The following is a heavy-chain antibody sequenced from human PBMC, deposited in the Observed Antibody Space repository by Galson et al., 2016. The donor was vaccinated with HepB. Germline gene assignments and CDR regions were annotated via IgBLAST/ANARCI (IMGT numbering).Heavy chain of an antibody. D-gene: IGHD5-18*01. CDR2: IYYVGNT. CDR1: GGSISSNSYY. CDR3: ARHLKIQLWLSGSWCEP. Sequence: LSLTCTVSGGSISSNSYYWGWIRQPPGKGLEWIGSIYYVGNTHYNPSLKSRVIISIDTSNNRVSLELRSLTAADTAVYYCARHLKIQLWLSGSWCEPWGQGNLVTGSS. V-gene: IGHV4-39*01. J-gene: IGHJ5*02.